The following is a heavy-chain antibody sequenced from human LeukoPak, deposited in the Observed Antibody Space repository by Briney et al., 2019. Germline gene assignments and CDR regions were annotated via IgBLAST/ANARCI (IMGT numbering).Heavy chain of an antibody. CDR3: AKGNGYSYGRYYFDY. CDR2: ITASGGNT. J-gene: IGHJ4*02. V-gene: IGHV3-23*01. Sequence: GGPLRLSCAASGFTFSSYAMGWVRQAPGKGLEWVSAITASGGNTYYADSVKGRFTISRDNSKNTLYLQVNSLRAEGTAVYYCAKGNGYSYGRYYFDYWGQGTLVTVSS. D-gene: IGHD5-18*01. CDR1: GFTFSSYA.